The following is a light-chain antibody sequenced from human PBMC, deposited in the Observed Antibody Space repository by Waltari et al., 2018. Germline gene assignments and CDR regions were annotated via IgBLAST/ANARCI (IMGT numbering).Light chain of an antibody. CDR1: QDITNY. Sequence: DIQMTQSPSSLSASVGDRVTITCQASQDITNYLNWYQQKPGKAPKVVIYDASNLETGVPSRFSGTGSETDFTLTISSLQPEDIGTYYCQQFDSLPWTFDQGTKVEIK. J-gene: IGKJ1*01. CDR2: DAS. V-gene: IGKV1-33*01. CDR3: QQFDSLPWT.